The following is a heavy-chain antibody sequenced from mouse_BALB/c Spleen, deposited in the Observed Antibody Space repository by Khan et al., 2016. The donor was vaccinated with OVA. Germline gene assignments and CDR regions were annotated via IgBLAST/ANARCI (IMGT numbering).Heavy chain of an antibody. CDR3: ARSVSSITLVITDCYS. Sequence: EVQLQESGPGLVKPSQSLSLTCTVTGYSITSDYAWNWIRQFPGNKLEWMGYIKYSGSTSYNPSLKSRFSITRNPSKNQFFLQLSSVTTEDTATYYCARSVSSITLVITDCYSCGQRTTLTVSS. D-gene: IGHD1-1*01. CDR1: GYSITSDYA. CDR2: IKYSGST. V-gene: IGHV3-2*02. J-gene: IGHJ2*01.